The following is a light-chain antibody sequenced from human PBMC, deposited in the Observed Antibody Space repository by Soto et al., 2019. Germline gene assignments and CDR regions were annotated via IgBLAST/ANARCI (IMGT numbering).Light chain of an antibody. CDR1: QSVSNF. J-gene: IGKJ3*01. V-gene: IGKV3-11*01. CDR3: QQRSDWRFI. Sequence: EIVLTQSPATLSLSPGERATLSCRASQSVSNFLAWYQQKPGQGPRLLIHDASHRATGIPARFSGSGSGTDFTLTISSLEPEDFAVYYCQQRSDWRFIFGPGTKVDIK. CDR2: DAS.